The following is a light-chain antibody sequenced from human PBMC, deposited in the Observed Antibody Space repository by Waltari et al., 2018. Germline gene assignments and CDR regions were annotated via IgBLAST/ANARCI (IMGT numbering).Light chain of an antibody. V-gene: IGKV1-17*01. CDR2: DAT. CDR1: QAISSY. Sequence: DIQMTQSPSSLSASVGDTVTITCRTSQAISSYLIWFQQKPGKPPKLLISDATTLQSGVPSRSSGSGSGTEFTLTINSLQPEDFATYYCLQHNSYPRTFGQGTKVEIK. CDR3: LQHNSYPRT. J-gene: IGKJ1*01.